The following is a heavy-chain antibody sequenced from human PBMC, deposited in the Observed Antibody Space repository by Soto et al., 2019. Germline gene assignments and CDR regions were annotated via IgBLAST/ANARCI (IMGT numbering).Heavy chain of an antibody. Sequence: EVQLVESGGGLIQPGGSLRLSCAASGFTVSSNYMSWVRQAPGKGLEWVSVIYSGGSTYYADSVKGRFTISRDNSKNTLYLQMNSLSAEDTAVYYCARYIAVADTYYYYGMDVWGQGTTVTVSS. CDR3: ARYIAVADTYYYYGMDV. J-gene: IGHJ6*02. V-gene: IGHV3-53*01. D-gene: IGHD6-19*01. CDR1: GFTVSSNY. CDR2: IYSGGST.